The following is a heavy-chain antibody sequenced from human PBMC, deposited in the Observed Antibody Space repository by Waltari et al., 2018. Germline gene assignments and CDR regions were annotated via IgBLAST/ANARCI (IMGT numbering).Heavy chain of an antibody. CDR1: GFSFITNL. D-gene: IGHD3-3*01. J-gene: IGHJ4*02. CDR2: INQDGSDK. V-gene: IGHV3-7*01. Sequence: EVQLVESGGGLVQVGGSRVLSCVVSGFSFITNLMSWVRQSPGKGLEWLANINQDGSDKDSVDSVKVRFTISRDNAKNSLFLQMNSLRAEDSAVYYCAKYDFWTGYSFDCWGQGTLVTVSS. CDR3: AKYDFWTGYSFDC.